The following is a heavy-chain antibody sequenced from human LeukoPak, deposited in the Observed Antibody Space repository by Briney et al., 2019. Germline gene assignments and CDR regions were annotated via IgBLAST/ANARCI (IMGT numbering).Heavy chain of an antibody. D-gene: IGHD2-2*02. Sequence: SVKVSCKASGGTFSSYAISWVRQAPGQGLEWMGGIIPIFGTANYAQKFQGRVTITADESTSTAYMELSSLRSEDTAVYYYARDGASFVVVPAAIGYNWFDPWGQGTLVTVSS. J-gene: IGHJ5*02. CDR3: ARDGASFVVVPAAIGYNWFDP. CDR2: IIPIFGTA. CDR1: GGTFSSYA. V-gene: IGHV1-69*13.